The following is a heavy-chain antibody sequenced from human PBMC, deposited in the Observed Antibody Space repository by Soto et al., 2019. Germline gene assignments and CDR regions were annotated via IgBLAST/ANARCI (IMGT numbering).Heavy chain of an antibody. D-gene: IGHD1-26*01. V-gene: IGHV2-5*02. J-gene: IGHJ4*02. CDR1: GFSLSTSGVG. Sequence: QITLKESGPTLVKPTQTLTLTCTFSGFSLSTSGVGVGWIRQPPGKALEWLALIYWDDDKRYSPSLKSRLTTTKDTSKNQVVLTMTNMDPVDTATYYCAHSRAVGDYGYFDYWGQGTLVTVSS. CDR2: IYWDDDK. CDR3: AHSRAVGDYGYFDY.